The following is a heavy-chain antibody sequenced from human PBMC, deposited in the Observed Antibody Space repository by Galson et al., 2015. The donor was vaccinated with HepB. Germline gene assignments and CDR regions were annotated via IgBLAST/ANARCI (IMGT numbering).Heavy chain of an antibody. D-gene: IGHD2-2*02. CDR2: IIPIFGTA. CDR3: ARGGSAALVVPAAIRYSGYDFYY. J-gene: IGHJ4*02. V-gene: IGHV1-69*13. Sequence: SVKVSCKASGGTFSSYAISWVRQAPGQGLEWMGGIIPIFGTANYAQKFQGRVTITADESTSTAYMELSSLRSEDTAVYYCARGGSAALVVPAAIRYSGYDFYYWGQGTLVTVSS. CDR1: GGTFSSYA.